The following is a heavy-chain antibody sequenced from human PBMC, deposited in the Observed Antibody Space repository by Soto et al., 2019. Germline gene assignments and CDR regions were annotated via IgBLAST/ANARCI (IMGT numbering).Heavy chain of an antibody. CDR2: IKSNTDGGTT. D-gene: IGHD1-26*01. CDR3: TTVWVPDY. V-gene: IGHV3-15*01. CDR1: GFTFSNAW. J-gene: IGHJ4*02. Sequence: GGSLRLSCAASGFTFSNAWMSWVRQAPGKGLEWVGRIKSNTDGGTTDYAAPVKGRFTISRDDSKNTLYLQMNSLKTEDTAVYYCTTVWVPDYWGEGTLVTVSA.